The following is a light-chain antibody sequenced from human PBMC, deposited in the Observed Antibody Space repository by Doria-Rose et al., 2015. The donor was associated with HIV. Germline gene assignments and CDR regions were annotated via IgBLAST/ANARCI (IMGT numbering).Light chain of an antibody. CDR1: QTVSTY. V-gene: IGKV1-39*01. Sequence: IGDRVTITCRASQTVSTYLNWFQQEPGKAPKLLIYAASRLQSGVPSRFSGSGSGTDFTLTISSLQPGDFATYYCQQTYSSPPWTFGQGTKVEMK. CDR3: QQTYSSPPWT. CDR2: AAS. J-gene: IGKJ1*01.